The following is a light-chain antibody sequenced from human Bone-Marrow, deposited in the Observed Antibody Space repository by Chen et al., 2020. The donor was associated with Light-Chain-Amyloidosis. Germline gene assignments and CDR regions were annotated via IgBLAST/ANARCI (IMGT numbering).Light chain of an antibody. CDR3: EAWDSSLSAVV. CDR1: HPNLSRKY. Sequence: SHPNLSRKYVSWYHQLPRTAPPLLIYDSDNRPSGIPDRFSGSQSGPSATLGITGLQTGDEADYYCEAWDSSLSAVVFGRGTQLTVL. CDR2: DSD. J-gene: IGLJ2*01. V-gene: IGLV1-51*01.